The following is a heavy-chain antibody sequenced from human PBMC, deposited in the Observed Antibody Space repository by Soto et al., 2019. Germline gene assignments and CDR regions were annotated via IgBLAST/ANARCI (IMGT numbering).Heavy chain of an antibody. V-gene: IGHV4-59*01. Sequence: SETLSLTCAVYGGSFSGYYWSWIRQPPGKGLEWIGYIYYSGSTNYNPSLKSRVTISVDTSKNQFSLKLSSVTAADTAVYYCARDWAAAGPFDYWGQGTLVTVSS. D-gene: IGHD6-13*01. J-gene: IGHJ4*02. CDR3: ARDWAAAGPFDY. CDR2: IYYSGST. CDR1: GGSFSGYY.